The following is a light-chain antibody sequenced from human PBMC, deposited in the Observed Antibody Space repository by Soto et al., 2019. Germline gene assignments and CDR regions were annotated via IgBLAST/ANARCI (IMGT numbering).Light chain of an antibody. CDR3: QQHSTWPLT. J-gene: IGKJ4*01. V-gene: IGKV3-11*01. Sequence: VLTQSPATLSLSPGETATLSCRSSQSMSTYSAWYQQKPGQAPRLLIYGASNRASGVPARFSGSGSGTDFTLTISSLEPEDFGVYYCQQHSTWPLTFGGGTKVEIK. CDR1: QSMSTY. CDR2: GAS.